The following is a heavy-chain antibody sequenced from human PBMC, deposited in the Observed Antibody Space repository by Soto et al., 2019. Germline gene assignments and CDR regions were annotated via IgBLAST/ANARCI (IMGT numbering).Heavy chain of an antibody. D-gene: IGHD3-22*01. J-gene: IGHJ4*02. CDR1: GGTFSSYA. V-gene: IGHV1-69*12. CDR3: ARQPYYYDSSGLRGYYFDY. Sequence: QVQLVQSGAEVKKPGSSVKVSCKASGGTFSSYAIRWVRQAPGQGLEWMGGIIPIFGTANYAQKFQGRVTITADESTSTAYMELSSLRSEDTAVYYCARQPYYYDSSGLRGYYFDYWGQGTLGTVSS. CDR2: IIPIFGTA.